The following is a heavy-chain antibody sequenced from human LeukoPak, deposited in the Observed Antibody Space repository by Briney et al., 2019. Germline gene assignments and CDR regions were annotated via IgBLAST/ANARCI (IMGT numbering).Heavy chain of an antibody. J-gene: IGHJ4*02. CDR2: ITDSGGNT. CDR1: GFTFFTSS. Sequence: PGGSLRLSWAASGFTFFTSSMSWVRQAPGKGLEWVSSITDSGGNTFYADSVKGRFTVSRDNSKNTLDLQMTSLRAEDTAIYSCARARSTGFDDWGQGSLVTVSS. CDR3: ARARSTGFDD. V-gene: IGHV3-23*01. D-gene: IGHD7-27*01.